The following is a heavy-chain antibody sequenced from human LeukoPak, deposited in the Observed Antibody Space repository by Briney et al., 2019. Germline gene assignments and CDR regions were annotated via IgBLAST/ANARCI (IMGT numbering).Heavy chain of an antibody. Sequence: GGSLRLSCAASGFTFSSYSMNWVRQAPGKGLEWVSYISSSSSTIYYADSVKGRFTISRDNAKNSLYLQMNSLRAEDTAVYYCARTLWATHPGYWGQGTLVTVSS. V-gene: IGHV3-48*01. CDR2: ISSSSSTI. J-gene: IGHJ4*02. CDR3: ARTLWATHPGY. D-gene: IGHD3-16*01. CDR1: GFTFSSYS.